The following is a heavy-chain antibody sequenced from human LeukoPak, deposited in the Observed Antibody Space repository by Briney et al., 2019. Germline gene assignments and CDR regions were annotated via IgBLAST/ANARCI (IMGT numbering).Heavy chain of an antibody. CDR1: GYTFTGYY. J-gene: IGHJ6*02. D-gene: IGHD1-26*01. CDR3: ASSPGRVYGMDV. CDR2: INPNSGGT. V-gene: IGHV1-2*04. Sequence: GASVTVSCTASGYTFTGYYMHWVRQAPGQGLEWMGWINPNSGGTNYAQKFQGWVTMTRDTSISTAYMELSRLRSDDTAVYYCASSPGRVYGMDVWGQGTTVTVSS.